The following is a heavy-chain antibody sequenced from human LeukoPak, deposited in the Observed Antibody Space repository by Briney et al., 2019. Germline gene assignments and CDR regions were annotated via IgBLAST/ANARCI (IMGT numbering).Heavy chain of an antibody. Sequence: GASVKVSCKASGYTFTSYYMHWVRQAPGQGLEWMGIINPSGGSTSYAQKFQGRVTMTRDTSTSTVYMELSSLRSEDTAVYYCAKLGLVGNYYGSGSPDYWGQGTLVTVSS. CDR3: AKLGLVGNYYGSGSPDY. D-gene: IGHD3-10*01. V-gene: IGHV1-46*01. CDR2: INPSGGST. J-gene: IGHJ4*02. CDR1: GYTFTSYY.